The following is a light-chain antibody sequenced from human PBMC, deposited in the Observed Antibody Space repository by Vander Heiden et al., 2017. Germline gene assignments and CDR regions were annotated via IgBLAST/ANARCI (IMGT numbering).Light chain of an antibody. Sequence: DIQMTHSPSSLSASVGDRVTITCRASQSISSYLNWYQQKPGKAPKLLIYAASSLQSGVPSRFSGSGSGTDFTLTISNLQPEDFATYYCQQSYSTSPTFGQGTKVEIK. CDR3: QQSYSTSPT. V-gene: IGKV1-39*01. J-gene: IGKJ1*01. CDR1: QSISSY. CDR2: AAS.